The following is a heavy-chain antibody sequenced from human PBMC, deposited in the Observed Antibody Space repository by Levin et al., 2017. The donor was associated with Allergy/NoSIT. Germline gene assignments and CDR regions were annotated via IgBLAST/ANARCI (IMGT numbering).Heavy chain of an antibody. CDR1: GFTFSSYS. CDR3: ARGRSSSSNTWFDP. J-gene: IGHJ5*02. D-gene: IGHD6-6*01. CDR2: ISSSSSYI. V-gene: IGHV3-21*01. Sequence: SGGSLRLSCAASGFTFSSYSMNWVRQAPGKGLEWVSSISSSSSYIYYADSVKGRFTISRDNAKNSLYLQMNSLRAEDTAVNYCARGRSSSSNTWFDPWGQGTLVTVSS.